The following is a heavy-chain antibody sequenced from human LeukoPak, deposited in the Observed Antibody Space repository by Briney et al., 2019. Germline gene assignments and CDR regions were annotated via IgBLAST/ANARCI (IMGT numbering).Heavy chain of an antibody. CDR1: GYTFTSYG. V-gene: IGHV1-18*01. Sequence: HWASVKVSCKASGYTFTSYGISWVRQAPGQGLEWMGWISAYNGNTNYAQKLQGRVTMTTDTSTSTAYMELRSLRSDDTAVYYCARGAPGIAAAALKGPTYYYYYYYMDVWGKGTTVTVSS. CDR2: ISAYNGNT. J-gene: IGHJ6*03. CDR3: ARGAPGIAAAALKGPTYYYYYYYMDV. D-gene: IGHD6-13*01.